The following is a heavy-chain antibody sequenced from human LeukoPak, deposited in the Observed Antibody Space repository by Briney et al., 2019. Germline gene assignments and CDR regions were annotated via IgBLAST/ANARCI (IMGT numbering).Heavy chain of an antibody. J-gene: IGHJ4*02. V-gene: IGHV4-59*01. CDR3: ARRTGYYDGFDY. D-gene: IGHD3/OR15-3a*01. CDR1: GGSINNYY. Sequence: SEILTLTCTASGGSINNYYWSWIRQPPGKGLELIGYIYYSGSTNYNPSLKSRVTMSVDTSKSQFSLKVNSVTAADTAVYYCARRTGYYDGFDYWGQGTLVTVSS. CDR2: IYYSGST.